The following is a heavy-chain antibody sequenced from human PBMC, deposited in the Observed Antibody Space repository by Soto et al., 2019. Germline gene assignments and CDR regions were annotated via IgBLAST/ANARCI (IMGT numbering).Heavy chain of an antibody. CDR2: ISGSGGST. J-gene: IGHJ6*02. D-gene: IGHD3-3*01. Sequence: GGSLRLSCAASGFTFSSYAMSWVRQAPGKGLEWVSAISGSGGSTYYADSVKGRFTISRDNSKNTLYLQMNGLRAEDTAVYYCAKDQGNYDFWSGYLYYYYGVDVWGQGTTVTVSS. CDR1: GFTFSSYA. V-gene: IGHV3-23*01. CDR3: AKDQGNYDFWSGYLYYYYGVDV.